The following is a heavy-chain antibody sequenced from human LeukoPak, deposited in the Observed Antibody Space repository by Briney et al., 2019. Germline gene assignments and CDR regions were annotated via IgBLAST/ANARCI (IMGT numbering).Heavy chain of an antibody. Sequence: ASVKVSCKTSGYSFTGYYTHWVRQAPGQGLEWMGWINPKNGGTNYPQKFQGRVTMTTDTSVGTAYMELSSLASDDTAVYYCARRGAYFDYWGQGTLVTVSS. J-gene: IGHJ4*02. CDR1: GYSFTGYY. CDR3: ARRGAYFDY. V-gene: IGHV1-2*02. CDR2: INPKNGGT.